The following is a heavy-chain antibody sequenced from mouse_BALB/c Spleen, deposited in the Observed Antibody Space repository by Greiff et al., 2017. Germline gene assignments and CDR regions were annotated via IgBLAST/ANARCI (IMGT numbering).Heavy chain of an antibody. J-gene: IGHJ4*01. D-gene: IGHD2-1*01. V-gene: IGHV5-17*02. CDR1: GFTFSSFG. CDR3: AREGGNYHYAMDY. Sequence: EVKLMESGGGLVQPGGSRKLSCAASGFTFSSFGMHWVRQAPEKGLEWVAYISSGSSTIYYADTVKGRFTISRDNPKNTLFLQMTSLRSEDTAMYYCAREGGNYHYAMDYWGQGTSVTVSS. CDR2: ISSGSSTI.